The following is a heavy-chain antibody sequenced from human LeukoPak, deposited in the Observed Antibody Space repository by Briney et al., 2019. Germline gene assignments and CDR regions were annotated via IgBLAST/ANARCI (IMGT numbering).Heavy chain of an antibody. J-gene: IGHJ3*02. D-gene: IGHD4-23*01. CDR2: INPNSGDT. Sequence: ASVKVSCKASGYTFTGYYMHWVRQAPGQGLEWMGWINPNSGDTNYAQKFQGRVTMTRDMSITTAYMELSRLRSDDTAVYYCARGTFYGGNSPFAFDIWGQGTMVTVSS. V-gene: IGHV1-2*02. CDR3: ARGTFYGGNSPFAFDI. CDR1: GYTFTGYY.